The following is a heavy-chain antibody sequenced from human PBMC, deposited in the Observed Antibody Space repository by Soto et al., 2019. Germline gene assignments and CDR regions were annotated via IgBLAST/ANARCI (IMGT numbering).Heavy chain of an antibody. CDR1: GFTFSTYG. D-gene: IGHD3-9*01. CDR2: IWYDGSKK. V-gene: IGHV3-33*01. Sequence: PGGSLRLSCAASGFTFSTYGMHWVRQAPGKGLELVAVIWYDGSKKFCADSLKSRVTLSVDTSKNQFFLTLKSVTAADTALYYCVRQDYDLSTGFHTKGLNWGPGTLVTVSS. J-gene: IGHJ4*02. CDR3: VRQDYDLSTGFHTKGLN.